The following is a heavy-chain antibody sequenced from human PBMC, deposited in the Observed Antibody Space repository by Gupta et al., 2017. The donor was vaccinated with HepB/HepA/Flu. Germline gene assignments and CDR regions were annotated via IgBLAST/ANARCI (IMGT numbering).Heavy chain of an antibody. CDR1: GFTFSSYS. CDR3: ARVSDYDSSGYYHGNWFDP. V-gene: IGHV3-48*02. D-gene: IGHD3-22*01. Sequence: EVQLVESGGGLFQPGGSLRLSCAASGFTFSSYSMNWVRQAPGKGLEWVSYSSSSSSTIYYADSVKGRFTISRDNAKNSLYLQMNSLRDEDTAVYYCARVSDYDSSGYYHGNWFDPWGQGTLVTVSS. CDR2: SSSSSSTI. J-gene: IGHJ5*02.